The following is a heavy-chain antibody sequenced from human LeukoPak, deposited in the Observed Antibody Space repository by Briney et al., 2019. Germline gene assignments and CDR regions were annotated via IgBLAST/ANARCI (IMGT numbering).Heavy chain of an antibody. V-gene: IGHV3-53*01. D-gene: IGHD2-2*01. CDR3: ARGVVVVPAAPYAGDY. CDR1: GFTVSSNF. J-gene: IGHJ4*02. CDR2: LYSGGIT. Sequence: GGSLRLSCAASGFTVSSNFMIWVRQAPGKGLEWVSVLYSGGITDYADSVKGRFTISRDNSKNTLFLQMNSLRVEDTAVYYCARGVVVVPAAPYAGDYWGQGTLVTVSS.